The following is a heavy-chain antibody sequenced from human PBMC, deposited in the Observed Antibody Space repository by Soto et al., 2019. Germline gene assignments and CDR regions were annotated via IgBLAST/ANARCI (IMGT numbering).Heavy chain of an antibody. CDR1: GYTFSDYY. D-gene: IGHD1-1*01. CDR3: AREPATAKPEGIDF. J-gene: IGHJ4*02. Sequence: ASVKVSCKASGYTFSDYYIHWVRQAPGQGLEWMGWINPNSGGTKYAPKFQGGVTMTRDTSITTAYMELSRLRPGDTAVYYCAREPATAKPEGIDFWGQGTLVTVSS. V-gene: IGHV1-2*02. CDR2: INPNSGGT.